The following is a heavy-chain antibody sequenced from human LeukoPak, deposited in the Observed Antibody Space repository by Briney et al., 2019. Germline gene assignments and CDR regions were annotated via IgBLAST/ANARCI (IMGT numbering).Heavy chain of an antibody. D-gene: IGHD2-21*01. CDR3: AKDLYGDGGYCFEY. V-gene: IGHV3-23*01. Sequence: GGSLRLSCAASGFTVSSNYMSWVRQAPGKGLEWVSSIGGTGTVTYYGDSVKGRFTISRDNSKKTVHLEMSGLRADDTAVYYCAKDLYGDGGYCFEYWGQGTLVTVSS. CDR1: GFTVSSNY. CDR2: IGGTGTVT. J-gene: IGHJ4*02.